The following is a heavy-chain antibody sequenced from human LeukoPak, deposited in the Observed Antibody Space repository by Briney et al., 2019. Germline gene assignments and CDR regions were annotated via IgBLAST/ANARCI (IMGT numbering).Heavy chain of an antibody. CDR3: ARHGAFKRYCSSTSCYTFDY. CDR2: INHSGGT. J-gene: IGHJ4*02. D-gene: IGHD2-2*01. Sequence: SETLSLTCAVYGGSFSGYYWSWIRQPPGKGLEWIGEINHSGGTNYNPSLKSRVTISVDTSKNQFSLKLSSVTAADTAVYYCARHGAFKRYCSSTSCYTFDYWGQGTLVTVSS. CDR1: GGSFSGYY. V-gene: IGHV4-34*01.